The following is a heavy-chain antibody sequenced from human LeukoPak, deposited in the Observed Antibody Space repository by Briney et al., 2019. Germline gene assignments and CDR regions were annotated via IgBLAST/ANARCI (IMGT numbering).Heavy chain of an antibody. CDR1: GFTFSSYG. Sequence: GGSLRLSCAASGFTFSSYGMHWVRQAPGKGLEWVAFIRYDGSNKYYADSVKGRFTISRDNSKNTLYLQMNSLRAEDTAVYYCAKATASSSWATSPPDYWGQGTLVTVSS. J-gene: IGHJ4*02. D-gene: IGHD6-13*01. V-gene: IGHV3-30*02. CDR3: AKATASSSWATSPPDY. CDR2: IRYDGSNK.